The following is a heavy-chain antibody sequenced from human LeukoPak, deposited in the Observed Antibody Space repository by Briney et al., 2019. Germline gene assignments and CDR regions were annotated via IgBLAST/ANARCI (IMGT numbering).Heavy chain of an antibody. CDR2: IYYSGST. V-gene: IGHV4-39*07. Sequence: SETLSLTCTVSGGSISSSSYYWGWIRQPPGKGLEWIGSIYYSGSTYYNPSLKSRVTISVDTSKNQYSLMLSSVTAADTAVYYCAKVLAVAGPFDYWGQGTLVTVSS. CDR3: AKVLAVAGPFDY. CDR1: GGSISSSSYY. J-gene: IGHJ4*02. D-gene: IGHD6-19*01.